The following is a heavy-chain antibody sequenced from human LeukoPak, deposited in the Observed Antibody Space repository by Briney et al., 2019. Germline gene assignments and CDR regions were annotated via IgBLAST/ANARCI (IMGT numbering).Heavy chain of an antibody. CDR2: FDPEDGET. V-gene: IGHV1-24*01. CDR1: GYTLTELS. D-gene: IGHD1-26*01. Sequence: GASVKVSCKVSGYTLTELSMHWVRQAPGKGLEWMGGFDPEDGETIYAQKFQGRVTMTTDTSTSTAYMELRSLRYDDTAVYYCARDRYGVRSGSCDYWGQGTLVTVSS. CDR3: ARDRYGVRSGSCDY. J-gene: IGHJ4*02.